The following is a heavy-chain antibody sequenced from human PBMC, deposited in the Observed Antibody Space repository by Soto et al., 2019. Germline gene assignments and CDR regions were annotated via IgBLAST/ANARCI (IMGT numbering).Heavy chain of an antibody. J-gene: IGHJ4*02. D-gene: IGHD3-16*02. CDR3: ARGVIH. Sequence: SETLSLTCTFSGFSISSGGYYWSWIRQHPGKGLEWIGYIYYSGSTSYNPSLKSRLAISVDTSKNRFSLKLSSVTAADTAVYYCARGVIHWGQGTLVTVSS. V-gene: IGHV4-31*03. CDR2: IYYSGST. CDR1: GFSISSGGYY.